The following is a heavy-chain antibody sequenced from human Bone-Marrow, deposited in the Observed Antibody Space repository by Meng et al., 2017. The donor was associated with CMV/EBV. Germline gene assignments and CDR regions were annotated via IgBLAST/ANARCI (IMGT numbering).Heavy chain of an antibody. D-gene: IGHD2-2*01. J-gene: IGHJ5*02. CDR2: MYNSGST. CDR1: GGSISNYY. CDR3: ARGLGYCSSTSCYFNWFDP. Sequence: SETLSLTCTVSGGSISNYYWSWIRQPPGKGLEWIGYMYNSGSTNYNPSLKSRVTTSVDTSKNQFSLKLSSVTAADTAVYYCARGLGYCSSTSCYFNWFDPWGQGTLDPVSS. V-gene: IGHV4-59*12.